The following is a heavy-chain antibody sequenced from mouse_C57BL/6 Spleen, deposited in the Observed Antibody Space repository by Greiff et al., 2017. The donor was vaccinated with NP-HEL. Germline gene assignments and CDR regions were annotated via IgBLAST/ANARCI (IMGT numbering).Heavy chain of an antibody. CDR1: GYTFTDYN. J-gene: IGHJ4*01. D-gene: IGHD1-1*01. V-gene: IGHV1-22*01. CDR3: LYGNSYPYAMDY. CDR2: INPNNGGT. Sequence: VQLQQSGPELVKPGASVKMSCKASGYTFTDYNMHWVKQSHGKSLEWIGYINPNNGGTSYNQKFKGKATLTVNKSSSTAYMELRSLTSEDSAVYYCLYGNSYPYAMDYWGQGTSVTVSS.